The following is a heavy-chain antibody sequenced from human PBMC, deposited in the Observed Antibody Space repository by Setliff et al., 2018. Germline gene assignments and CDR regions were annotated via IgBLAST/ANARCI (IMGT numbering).Heavy chain of an antibody. J-gene: IGHJ3*02. D-gene: IGHD3-16*01. CDR1: GYPFSNAW. Sequence: GGSLRLSCAASGYPFSNAWMSWVRQAPGKGLEWVGRIKSKSEGGTTDQAAPVKGRITVSRDDSKNTLYLHMNSLKTEDTAMYYCTGGGHAFDIWGQGTMVTVSS. CDR2: IKSKSEGGTT. V-gene: IGHV3-15*01. CDR3: TGGGHAFDI.